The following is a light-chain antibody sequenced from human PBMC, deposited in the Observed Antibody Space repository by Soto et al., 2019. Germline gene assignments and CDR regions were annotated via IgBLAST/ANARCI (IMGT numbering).Light chain of an antibody. J-gene: IGKJ5*01. Sequence: DIQMSKSPSTLCASIGVSFIITFWASQSISSWLAWYQQKPGKAPKLLIYKASSLESVVPSRFSGSGSGTEFTLTISSLQPDDFATYSCQQYHSYPITFGQGTRLE. CDR3: QQYHSYPIT. CDR2: KAS. V-gene: IGKV1-5*03. CDR1: QSISSW.